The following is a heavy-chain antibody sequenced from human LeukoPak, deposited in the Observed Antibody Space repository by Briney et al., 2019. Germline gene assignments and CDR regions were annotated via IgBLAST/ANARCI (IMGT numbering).Heavy chain of an antibody. J-gene: IGHJ3*02. D-gene: IGHD3-10*01. V-gene: IGHV3-23*01. Sequence: PGGTLRLSCAASGFTFSSYGMSWVRQAPGKGLEWVSAISGSGGSTSYADSVKGRFTISRDNSKNTLSLQMNSLRAEDTAVYYCATFYGSGKGGAFDIWGQGTMVTVSS. CDR1: GFTFSSYG. CDR2: ISGSGGST. CDR3: ATFYGSGKGGAFDI.